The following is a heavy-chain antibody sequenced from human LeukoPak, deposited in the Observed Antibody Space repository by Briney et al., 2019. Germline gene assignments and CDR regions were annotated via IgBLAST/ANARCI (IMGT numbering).Heavy chain of an antibody. Sequence: ASVKVSCKASGYTFTGYYMHWVRQAPGQGLEWMGWINPNSGGTNYAQKFQGRVTMTRDTSISTAYMDLSRLRSDDTAVYYCARIPDILTDFDYWGQGTLVTVSS. V-gene: IGHV1-2*02. CDR2: INPNSGGT. CDR1: GYTFTGYY. J-gene: IGHJ4*02. D-gene: IGHD3-9*01. CDR3: ARIPDILTDFDY.